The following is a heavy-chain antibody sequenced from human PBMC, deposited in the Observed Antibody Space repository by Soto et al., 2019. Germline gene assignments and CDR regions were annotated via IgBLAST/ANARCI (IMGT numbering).Heavy chain of an antibody. D-gene: IGHD3-3*01. Sequence: ASVKVSFKASGYTFTSYGISWVRQAPGQGLEWMGWISAYNGNTNYAQKLQGRVTMTTDTSTSTAYMELRSLRSDDTAVYYCARDWDTIFGVVEITDYWGQGTLVTVSS. CDR2: ISAYNGNT. CDR1: GYTFTSYG. J-gene: IGHJ4*02. CDR3: ARDWDTIFGVVEITDY. V-gene: IGHV1-18*01.